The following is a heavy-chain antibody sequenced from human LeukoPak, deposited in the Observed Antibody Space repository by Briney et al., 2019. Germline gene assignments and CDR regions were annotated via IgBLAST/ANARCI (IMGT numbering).Heavy chain of an antibody. CDR2: IYSGGST. D-gene: IGHD6-19*01. V-gene: IGHV3-66*01. CDR1: GFTVSSNY. Sequence: GGSLRLSCAASGFTVSSNYMSWVRQAPGKGLEWVSVIYSGGSTYYADSVKGRFTISRDNSRNTLYLQMNSLRAEDTAVYYCATDWSYSSGWYALDYWGQGTLVIVSS. J-gene: IGHJ4*02. CDR3: ATDWSYSSGWYALDY.